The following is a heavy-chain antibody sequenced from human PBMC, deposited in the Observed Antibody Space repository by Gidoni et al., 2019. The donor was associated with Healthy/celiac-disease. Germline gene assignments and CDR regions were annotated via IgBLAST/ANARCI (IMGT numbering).Heavy chain of an antibody. Sequence: QVQLVESGGGGVQPGRSLRLSCAASGFTFSSDGMHWVRQAPGKGLEWVAVISYDGSNKYYADAVKGRFTISRDNSKNTLYLQMNSLRAEDTAVYYCAKDRNDFWNYYYYGMDVWGQGTTVTVSS. CDR1: GFTFSSDG. J-gene: IGHJ6*02. D-gene: IGHD3-3*01. V-gene: IGHV3-30*18. CDR3: AKDRNDFWNYYYYGMDV. CDR2: ISYDGSNK.